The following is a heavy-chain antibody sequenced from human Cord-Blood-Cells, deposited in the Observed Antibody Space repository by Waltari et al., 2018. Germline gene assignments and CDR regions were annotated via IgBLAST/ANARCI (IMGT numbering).Heavy chain of an antibody. V-gene: IGHV1-69*06. Sequence: QVQLVQSGAEVKKTVSSVQVSCKASGGTFSTYAISWVRQAPGQGLEWMGGIIPIFGTANYAQKFQGRVTITADKSTSTAYMELSSLRSEDTAVYYCARELDDAFDIWGQGTMVTVSS. CDR1: GGTFSTYA. CDR3: ARELDDAFDI. J-gene: IGHJ3*02. CDR2: IIPIFGTA.